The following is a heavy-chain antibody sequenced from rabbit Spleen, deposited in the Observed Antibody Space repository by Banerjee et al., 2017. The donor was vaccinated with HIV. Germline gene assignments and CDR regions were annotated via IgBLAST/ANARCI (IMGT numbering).Heavy chain of an antibody. CDR3: ARADPGYGYGKDL. CDR2: IYTGDGNT. Sequence: QEQLVESGGGLVQPEGSLTLTCTASGFAFNSVYDMCWVRQAPGKGLEWIACIYTGDGNTYYASWAKGRFTFSKTSSTTVTLQMTSLTAADTATYFCARADPGYGYGKDLWGPGTLVTVS. D-gene: IGHD7-1*01. J-gene: IGHJ4*01. CDR1: GFAFNSVYD. V-gene: IGHV1S45*01.